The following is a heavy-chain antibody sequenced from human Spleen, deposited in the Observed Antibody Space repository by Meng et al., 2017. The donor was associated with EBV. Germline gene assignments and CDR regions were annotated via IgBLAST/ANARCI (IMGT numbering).Heavy chain of an antibody. CDR3: ARGGGNYYDSSGYFYETDY. V-gene: IGHV1-8*01. Sequence: QVQLVQSGTEVKKPGASVKVSCKASGYTFTKFDINWVRQAPGQGLEWMGWLNPTTGDTGYAQKFQGRVAVTMNTSITTAYMELGSLRFEDTAVYYCARGGGNYYDSSGYFYETDYWGHGTLVTVSS. D-gene: IGHD3-22*01. CDR1: GYTFTKFD. CDR2: LNPTTGDT. J-gene: IGHJ4*01.